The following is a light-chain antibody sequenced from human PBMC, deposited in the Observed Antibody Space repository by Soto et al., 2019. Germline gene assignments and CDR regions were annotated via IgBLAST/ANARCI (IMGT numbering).Light chain of an antibody. CDR3: HQYGSSPRT. Sequence: EIVLTQSPGTLSLSPGDRATLSCRASQSVSSNFLAWYQQKPGQAPMLLIYGASISATGIPDRFSGSGSGTDFTLTIRRLEPEDFAMYFCHQYGSSPRTFGQGTKVEIK. V-gene: IGKV3-20*01. CDR2: GAS. CDR1: QSVSSNF. J-gene: IGKJ1*01.